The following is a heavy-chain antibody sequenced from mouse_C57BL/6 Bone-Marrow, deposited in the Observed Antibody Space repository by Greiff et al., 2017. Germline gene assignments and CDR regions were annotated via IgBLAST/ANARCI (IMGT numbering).Heavy chain of an antibody. CDR1: GYTFTSYW. CDR2: IHPNSGST. V-gene: IGHV1-64*01. Sequence: VQLKQPGAELVKPGASVKLSCKASGYTFTSYWMHWVKQRPGQGLEWIGMIHPNSGSTNYNEKFKSKATLTVDKSSSTAYMQLSSLTSEDSAVYYCATYYGSSPYYFDYWGQGTTLTVSS. CDR3: ATYYGSSPYYFDY. J-gene: IGHJ2*01. D-gene: IGHD1-1*01.